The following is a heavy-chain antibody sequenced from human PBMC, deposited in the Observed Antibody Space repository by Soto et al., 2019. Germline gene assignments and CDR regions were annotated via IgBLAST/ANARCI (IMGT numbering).Heavy chain of an antibody. D-gene: IGHD2-21*01. J-gene: IGHJ3*02. CDR2: DRDNGGSRGGT. V-gene: IGHV3-23*01. CDR3: ASAKAVVIAALGI. Sequence: PGGSLRLSSTTSGLMFNHSPMTWVRQAAGQGPQWVASDRDNGGSRGGTYYADSVKGRFTISRDNSKNTLNLQLDSLAGAATAVYYCASAKAVVIAALGIWGQGTMVTVSS. CDR1: GLMFNHSP.